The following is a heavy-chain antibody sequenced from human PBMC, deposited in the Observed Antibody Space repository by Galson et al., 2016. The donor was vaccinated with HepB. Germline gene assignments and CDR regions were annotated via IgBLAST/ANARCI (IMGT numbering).Heavy chain of an antibody. CDR1: GFTFSTNW. J-gene: IGHJ3*02. V-gene: IGHV3-7*04. CDR3: ARDSGDCNNFDCKGDAFDM. D-gene: IGHD2-8*01. Sequence: SLRLSCAGSGFTFSTNWMSWVRQAPGKGLEWVANIKEDGSEKYYVDSVKGRFTISRDNAKNSLFLQMNSLRAEDTAVYYCARDSGDCNNFDCKGDAFDMWGQGTMVTVSA. CDR2: IKEDGSEK.